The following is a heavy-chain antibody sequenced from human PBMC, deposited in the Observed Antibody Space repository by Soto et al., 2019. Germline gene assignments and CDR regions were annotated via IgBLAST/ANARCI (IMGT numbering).Heavy chain of an antibody. CDR2: ISSSSSYI. V-gene: IGHV3-21*01. J-gene: IGHJ5*02. CDR1: VFTFSSYS. CDR3: ARESRGAAAGTRWFDP. Sequence: PGGSLRLSCAASVFTFSSYSMNWVRQAPGKGLEWVSSISSSSSYIYYADSVKGRFTISRDNAKNSLYLQMNSLRAEDTAVYYCARESRGAAAGTRWFDPWGQGTLVTVSS. D-gene: IGHD6-13*01.